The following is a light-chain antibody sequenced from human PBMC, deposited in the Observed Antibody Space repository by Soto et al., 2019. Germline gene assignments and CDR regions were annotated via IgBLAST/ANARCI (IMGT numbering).Light chain of an antibody. CDR2: DAS. CDR1: QSVSSY. CDR3: QQRRDWPLT. V-gene: IGKV3-11*01. J-gene: IGKJ4*01. Sequence: TQSPATLSVSPGERATLSCRASQSVSSYLAWYQQKPGQAPRLLIYDASNRATGIPARFSGSGSGIDFTLTISSLEPEDFAVYYCQQRRDWPLTVGGGTKVDIK.